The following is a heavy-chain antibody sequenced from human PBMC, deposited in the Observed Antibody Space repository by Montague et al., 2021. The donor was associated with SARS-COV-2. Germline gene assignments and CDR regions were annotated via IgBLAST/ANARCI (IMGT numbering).Heavy chain of an antibody. D-gene: IGHD6-19*01. V-gene: IGHV4-59*08. CDR1: AGSINSHY. CDR2: VYFSGTA. J-gene: IGHJ4*02. CDR3: ARRPCSGSSFDY. Sequence: SETLSLTCTVSAGSINSHYWSWIRQTPGKELEWIAYVYFSGTASYNPSLKSRVTISVDTSRKQFSLQLTSVTAADTAVYYCARRPCSGSSFDYWGQGTQVSVSS.